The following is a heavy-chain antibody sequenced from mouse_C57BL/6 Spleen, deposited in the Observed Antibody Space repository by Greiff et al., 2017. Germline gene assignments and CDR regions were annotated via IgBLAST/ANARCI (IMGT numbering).Heavy chain of an antibody. CDR2: IDPSDSET. D-gene: IGHD1-1*02. CDR3: ARGGGYYGMDY. CDR1: GYTFTSYW. V-gene: IGHV1-52*01. J-gene: IGHJ4*01. Sequence: QVQLKQPGAELVRPGSSVKLSCKASGYTFTSYWMHWVKQRPIQGLEWIGNIDPSDSETHYNQKFKDKATLTVDKSSSTAYMQLSSLTSEDSAVYYCARGGGYYGMDYWGQGTSVTVSS.